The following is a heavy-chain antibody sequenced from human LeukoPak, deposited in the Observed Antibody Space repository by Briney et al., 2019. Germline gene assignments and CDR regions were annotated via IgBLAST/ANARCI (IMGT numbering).Heavy chain of an antibody. CDR3: AREYRSGVDY. V-gene: IGHV4-59*01. CDR1: GGSISSSY. J-gene: IGHJ4*02. D-gene: IGHD6-19*01. Sequence: SETLSLTCTVSGGSISSSYWSWIRQPPGKGLEWIGYMYYSGSTNYNPSLKSRVTISVDTFKNQFSLKLSSVTAADTAVYYCAREYRSGVDYWGQGTLVTVSS. CDR2: MYYSGST.